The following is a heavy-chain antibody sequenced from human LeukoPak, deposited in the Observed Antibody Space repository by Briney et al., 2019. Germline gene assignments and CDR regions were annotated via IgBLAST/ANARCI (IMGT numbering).Heavy chain of an antibody. J-gene: IGHJ4*02. CDR1: GYTFTSYG. CDR3: ARTTGAAYCGGDCYSLFDY. Sequence: VKVSCKASGYTFTSYGISWVRQPPGQGLGAMGWIIPHNGNTNYAQKLQGRVTMSTDTSTSTAYMELRSLRSDDTAVYCCARTTGAAYCGGDCYSLFDYWGQGTLVTVSS. D-gene: IGHD2-21*02. CDR2: IIPHNGNT. V-gene: IGHV1-18*01.